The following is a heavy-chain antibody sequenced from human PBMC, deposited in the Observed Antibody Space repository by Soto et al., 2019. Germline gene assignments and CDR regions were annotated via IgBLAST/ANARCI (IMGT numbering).Heavy chain of an antibody. CDR3: AKARDQQWVRLPFDY. Sequence: EVQLLESGGGLVQPGGSLRLSCVGSGFFFSSYTMTWVRQAPGKGLEWVSSCSATSENTYYADSVRGRFTISRDNSKKTLSLQMNSLQAEDTAMYYCAKARDQQWVRLPFDYWGQGILVIVSS. V-gene: IGHV3-23*01. CDR1: GFFFSSYT. CDR2: CSATSENT. D-gene: IGHD6-19*01. J-gene: IGHJ4*02.